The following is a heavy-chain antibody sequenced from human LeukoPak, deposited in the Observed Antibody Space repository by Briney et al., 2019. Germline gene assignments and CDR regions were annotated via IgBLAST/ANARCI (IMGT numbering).Heavy chain of an antibody. CDR2: ISTDGSST. CDR3: AGGRSGNYGLFDY. D-gene: IGHD1-26*01. J-gene: IGHJ4*02. Sequence: PGGSLRLSCAASGSTFSGYWMHWVRQAPGKGLVWVSRISTDGSSTNYADSVKGRFTISRDNAKNTLYLQMNSLRADDTAVYYCAGGRSGNYGLFDYWGQGTLVTVSS. V-gene: IGHV3-74*01. CDR1: GSTFSGYW.